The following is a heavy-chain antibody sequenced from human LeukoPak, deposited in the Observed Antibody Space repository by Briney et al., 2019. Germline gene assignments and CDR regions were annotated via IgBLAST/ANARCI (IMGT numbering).Heavy chain of an antibody. CDR1: GGSFSSGTYS. V-gene: IGHV4-30-2*01. CDR3: ARDSRGIAAAPFDI. Sequence: SQTLSLTCAVSGGSFSSGTYSWSWIRQPPGKGLEWIGNIYYDGSTYYNPSLRSRVTISVDTSKNQFSLKLSSVTAADTAVYYCARDSRGIAAAPFDIWGQGTMVTVSS. D-gene: IGHD6-13*01. J-gene: IGHJ3*02. CDR2: IYYDGST.